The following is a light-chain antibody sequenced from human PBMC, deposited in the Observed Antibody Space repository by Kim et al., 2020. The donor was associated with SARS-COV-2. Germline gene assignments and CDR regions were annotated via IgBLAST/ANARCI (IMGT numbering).Light chain of an antibody. CDR1: SSNIENNY. Sequence: GQKGTISCSGSSSNIENNYVSWYQQFPGTAPKLLIYDNNKRPSGIPDRFSGSKSGTSATLGITGLQTGDEADYYCETWDSSLSAVVFGGGTQLTVL. V-gene: IGLV1-51*01. CDR2: DNN. J-gene: IGLJ2*01. CDR3: ETWDSSLSAVV.